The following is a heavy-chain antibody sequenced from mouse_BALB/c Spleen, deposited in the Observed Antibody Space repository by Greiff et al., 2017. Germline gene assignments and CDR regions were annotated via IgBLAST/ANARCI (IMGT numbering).Heavy chain of an antibody. J-gene: IGHJ2*01. D-gene: IGHD1-1*01. CDR1: GFTFSSYG. V-gene: IGHV5-6*01. CDR2: ISSGGSYT. Sequence: EVMLVESGGDLVKPGGSLKLSCAASGFTFSSYGMSWVRQTPDKRLEWVATISSGGSYTYYPDSVKGRFTISRDNAKNTLYLQMSSLKSEDTAMYYCARDTVRLNYFDYGGQGTTLTVSS. CDR3: ARDTVRLNYFDY.